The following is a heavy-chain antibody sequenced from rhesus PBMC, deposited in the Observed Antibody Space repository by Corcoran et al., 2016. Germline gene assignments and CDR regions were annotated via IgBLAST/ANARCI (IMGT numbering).Heavy chain of an antibody. D-gene: IGHD3-28*01. CDR1: GGSISSSY. Sequence: QLQLQESGPGLVKPSETLSVTCAVSGGSISSSYWSWIRQAPGKGLGWIGYIYGSGSSTNDNPSLKSRVTLSVNTSKNQLSLKLSSVTAADTAVYYCARGGHRRYYYASGYYTEGFDYWGQGVLVTVSS. V-gene: IGHV4-169*01. CDR3: ARGGHRRYYYASGYYTEGFDY. CDR2: IYGSGSST. J-gene: IGHJ4*01.